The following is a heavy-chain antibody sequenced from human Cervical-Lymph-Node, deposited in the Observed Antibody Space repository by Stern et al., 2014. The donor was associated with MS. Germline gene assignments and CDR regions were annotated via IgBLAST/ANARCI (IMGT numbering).Heavy chain of an antibody. D-gene: IGHD6-25*01. CDR2: ILGNGATT. V-gene: IGHV3-23*04. J-gene: IGHJ5*02. CDR1: GFTFSTYA. Sequence: EAQLVESGGGLVQPGGSLRLSCGASGFTFSTYAMNWVRQAPGKGLEWVSAILGNGATTYFADSVKGRFSISRDNSRNTLYLQMNSLRPEDTAIYYCAIRGAAASWGQGTLVTVSS. CDR3: AIRGAAAS.